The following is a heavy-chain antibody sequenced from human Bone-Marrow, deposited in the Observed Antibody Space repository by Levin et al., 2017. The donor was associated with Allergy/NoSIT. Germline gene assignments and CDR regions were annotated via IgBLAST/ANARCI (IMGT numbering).Heavy chain of an antibody. Sequence: GESLKISCKASGYTFTSYGISWVRQAPGQGLEWMGWISAYNGNTNYAQKLQGRVTMTTDTSTSTAYMELRSLRSDDTAVYYCARFMGYYDILTGYYTDWHFDLWGRGTLVTVSS. CDR2: ISAYNGNT. J-gene: IGHJ2*01. CDR1: GYTFTSYG. CDR3: ARFMGYYDILTGYYTDWHFDL. V-gene: IGHV1-18*01. D-gene: IGHD3-9*01.